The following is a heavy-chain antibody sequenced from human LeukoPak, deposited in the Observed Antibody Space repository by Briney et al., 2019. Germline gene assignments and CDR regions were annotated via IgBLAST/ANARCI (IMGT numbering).Heavy chain of an antibody. CDR1: GFTFNSYV. CDR2: ISAGGGST. D-gene: IGHD3-10*02. CDR3: AKGIGCSRNDAFDI. J-gene: IGHJ3*02. V-gene: IGHV3-23*01. Sequence: VGSLRLSYAASGFTFNSYVMSWVRQAPGKGLEWVSGISAGGGSTFYADSVRGRFTISRDNSKNTLYLQMNSLRAEDTAVYYCAKGIGCSRNDAFDIWGQGTMVCVSS.